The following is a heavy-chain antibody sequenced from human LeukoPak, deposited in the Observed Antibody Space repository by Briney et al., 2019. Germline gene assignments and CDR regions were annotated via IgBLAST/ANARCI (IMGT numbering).Heavy chain of an antibody. V-gene: IGHV3-9*01. CDR2: ISGSSGSI. D-gene: IGHD2-2*01. Sequence: GGSLRLSCSASGFTFFDYAMHWVRQAPGKGLEWVSGISGSSGSIGYADSVKGRFTISRDNAKNSLYLQMNSLRAEDSALYYWAKYRHCSSTTCYAFDIWGQGTMVTVSS. J-gene: IGHJ3*02. CDR3: AKYRHCSSTTCYAFDI. CDR1: GFTFFDYA.